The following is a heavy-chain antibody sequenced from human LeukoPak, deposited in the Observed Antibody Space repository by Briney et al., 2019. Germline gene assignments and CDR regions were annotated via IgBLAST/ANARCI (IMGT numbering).Heavy chain of an antibody. V-gene: IGHV4-59*11. D-gene: IGHD6-13*01. CDR2: ISNSGST. CDR3: ARDPSSSWYPYFDY. CDR1: GGSISSHY. J-gene: IGHJ4*02. Sequence: KPSETLSLTCTVSGGSISSHYWDWIRQPPGKGLEWIGYISNSGSTNYNPSLKSRVTISVDTSKSQFSLKLSSVTAADTAVYYCARDPSSSWYPYFDYWGQGTLVTVSS.